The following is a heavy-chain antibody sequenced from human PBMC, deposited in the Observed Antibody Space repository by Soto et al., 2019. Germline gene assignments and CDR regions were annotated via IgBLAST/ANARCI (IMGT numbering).Heavy chain of an antibody. D-gene: IGHD2-2*01. CDR3: ARVLGYCSSTSCPSDY. Sequence: GGSLRLSCAASGFTFSSYAMHWVRQAPGKGLEWVAVMSYDGSNKYYADSVKGRFTISRDNSKNTLYLQMNSLRAEDTAVYYCARVLGYCSSTSCPSDYWGQGTLVTVSS. CDR1: GFTFSSYA. J-gene: IGHJ4*02. CDR2: MSYDGSNK. V-gene: IGHV3-30-3*01.